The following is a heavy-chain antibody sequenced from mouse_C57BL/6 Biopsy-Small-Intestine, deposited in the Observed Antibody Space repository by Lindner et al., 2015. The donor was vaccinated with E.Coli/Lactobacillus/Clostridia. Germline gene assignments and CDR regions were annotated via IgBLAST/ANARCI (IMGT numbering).Heavy chain of an antibody. Sequence: VQLQESGAELVKPGASVKLSCKASGYTFTSYWMHWVKQRPGQGLEWIGEIDPSDSYTYYNQKFKGKATLTVDKSSGTAYMQLSSLTSEDSAVYYCARYHDGFAYWGQGTLVTVSA. J-gene: IGHJ3*01. CDR3: ARYHDGFAY. V-gene: IGHV1-69*02. CDR2: IDPSDSYT. CDR1: GYTFTSYW. D-gene: IGHD2-12*01.